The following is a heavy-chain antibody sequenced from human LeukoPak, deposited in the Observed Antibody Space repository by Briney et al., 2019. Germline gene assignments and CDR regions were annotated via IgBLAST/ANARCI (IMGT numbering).Heavy chain of an antibody. CDR1: GFTFSNNW. J-gene: IGHJ4*02. CDR2: IKEDGSDK. CDR3: AKDRTRQAY. Sequence: GGSLRVSCAASGFTFSNNWMSCVRQTPGKGLEWVANIKEDGSDKYYVDSLKGRFTISRDNAKNSLYLQMNSLRAEDTAVYYCAKDRTRQAYWGQGTLVTVSS. D-gene: IGHD3-3*01. V-gene: IGHV3-7*03.